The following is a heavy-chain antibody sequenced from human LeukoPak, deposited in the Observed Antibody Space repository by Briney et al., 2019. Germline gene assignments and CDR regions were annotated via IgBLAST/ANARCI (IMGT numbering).Heavy chain of an antibody. Sequence: PGGSLRLSCAASGLTFTSYGMSSVRQAPGNGLEWVSAISGSGGSTFYAVSVTGRLSISRVNTKNKLSLQIPCQTAEDTAVYYAAEDPIWFGEFDYWGQGTLVTVSS. D-gene: IGHD3-10*01. CDR3: AEDPIWFGEFDY. V-gene: IGHV3-23*01. J-gene: IGHJ4*02. CDR1: GLTFTSYG. CDR2: ISGSGGST.